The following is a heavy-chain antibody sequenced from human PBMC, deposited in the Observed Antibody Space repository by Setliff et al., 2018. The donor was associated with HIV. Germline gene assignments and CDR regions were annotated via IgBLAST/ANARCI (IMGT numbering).Heavy chain of an antibody. CDR3: ARRAYCSSTTCFDN. CDR1: GFTFSSYA. Sequence: GSLRLSCAGSGFTFSSYAMSWVRQAPGKGLEWVSVITNSGSDTYHADSVKDRFTISRDKSKNTVYLQMNSLRAEDTAVYYCARRAYCSSTTCFDNWGQGTLVTVSS. V-gene: IGHV3-23*01. D-gene: IGHD2-2*01. J-gene: IGHJ4*02. CDR2: ITNSGSDT.